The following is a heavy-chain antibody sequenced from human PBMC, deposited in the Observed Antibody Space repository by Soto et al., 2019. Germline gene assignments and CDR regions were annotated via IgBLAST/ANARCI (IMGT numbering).Heavy chain of an antibody. D-gene: IGHD6-13*01. V-gene: IGHV4-59*01. Sequence: QVQLQESGPGLVKPSETLSLTCTVSGGSISSYYWSWIRQPPGKGLEWIGYIYYSGTTNYNPSLKSRVTISVATSKNQFSLRLSSVTAADTAVYYCAGVSLAAAGTPIDYWGQGTLVTVSS. J-gene: IGHJ4*02. CDR1: GGSISSYY. CDR3: AGVSLAAAGTPIDY. CDR2: IYYSGTT.